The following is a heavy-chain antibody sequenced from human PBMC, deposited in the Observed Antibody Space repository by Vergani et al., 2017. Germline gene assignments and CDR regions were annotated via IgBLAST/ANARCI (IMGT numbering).Heavy chain of an antibody. CDR1: GFTFSNYW. D-gene: IGHD1-26*01. Sequence: VQLVESGGGLVQPGGSLRLSCTASGFTFSNYWMQWVRQAPGKGLMWVSRINSDGDSTSYADSVKGRFTISRDNAKNTLYLQMDGLRAEDTAVYYCARDGWELLDYFYYMDVGGKGTTVTVSS. J-gene: IGHJ6*03. CDR3: ARDGWELLDYFYYMDV. CDR2: INSDGDST. V-gene: IGHV3-74*01.